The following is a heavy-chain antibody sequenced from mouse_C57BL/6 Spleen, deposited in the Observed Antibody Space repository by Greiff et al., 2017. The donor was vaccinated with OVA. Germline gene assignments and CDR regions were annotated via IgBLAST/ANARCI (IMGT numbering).Heavy chain of an antibody. CDR2: IDPANGNT. CDR1: GFNIKNTY. J-gene: IGHJ2*01. V-gene: IGHV14-3*01. D-gene: IGHD1-1*01. CDR3: ARAPSSYEGYFDY. Sequence: EVKLVESVAELVRPGASVKLSCTASGFNIKNTYMHWVKQRPEQGLEWIGRIDPANGNTKYAPKFQGKATITADTSSNTAYLQLSSLTSEDTAIYYCARAPSSYEGYFDYWGQGTTLTVSS.